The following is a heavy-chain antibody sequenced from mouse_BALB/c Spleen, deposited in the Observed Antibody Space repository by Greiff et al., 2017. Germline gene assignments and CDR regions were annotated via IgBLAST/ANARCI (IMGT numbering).Heavy chain of an antibody. CDR1: GFTFSSFG. D-gene: IGHD2-12*01. V-gene: IGHV5-17*02. Sequence: EVMLVESGGGLVQPGGSRKLSCAASGFTFSSFGMYWVRQAPEKGLEWVAYISSGSSTIYYADTVKGRFTISRDNPKNTLFLQMTSIRSEDTAMYYCATPLRGTMDYWGQGTSVTVSS. CDR2: ISSGSSTI. J-gene: IGHJ4*01. CDR3: ATPLRGTMDY.